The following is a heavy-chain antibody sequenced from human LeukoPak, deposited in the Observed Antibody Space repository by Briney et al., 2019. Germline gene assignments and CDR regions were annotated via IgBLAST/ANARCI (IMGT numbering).Heavy chain of an antibody. CDR1: GGTFSSYA. CDR3: ARGAGLENWFDP. Sequence: GASVTVSCKASGGTFSSYAISWVRQAPGQGLEWMGRIIPILGIANYAQKFQGRVTITADKSTSTAYMELSSLRSEDTAVYYCARGAGLENWFDPWGQGTLVTVSS. CDR2: IIPILGIA. D-gene: IGHD1-1*01. J-gene: IGHJ5*02. V-gene: IGHV1-69*04.